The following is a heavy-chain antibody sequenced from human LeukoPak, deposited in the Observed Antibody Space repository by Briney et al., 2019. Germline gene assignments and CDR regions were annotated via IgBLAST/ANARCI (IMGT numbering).Heavy chain of an antibody. CDR2: INPNSGGT. CDR3: ARVMNREGTNY. D-gene: IGHD1-14*01. J-gene: IGHJ4*02. V-gene: IGHV1-2*02. Sequence: ASVKVSCKASGGTFSSYAISWVRQAPGQGLEWMGWINPNSGGTNYAQKFQGRVTMTRDTSISTAYMELKRLRSDDTAVYYCARVMNREGTNYWGQGTPVTVSS. CDR1: GGTFSSYA.